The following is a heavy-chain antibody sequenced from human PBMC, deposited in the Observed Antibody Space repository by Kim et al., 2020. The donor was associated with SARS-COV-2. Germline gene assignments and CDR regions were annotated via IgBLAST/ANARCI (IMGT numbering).Heavy chain of an antibody. D-gene: IGHD3-10*01. J-gene: IGHJ6*02. CDR1: GYTFTSYA. CDR3: ARDRRLLWFGDAPLAHYYYYGMDV. CDR2: INTNTGNP. Sequence: ASVKVSCKASGYTFTSYAMNWVRQAPGQGLEWMGWINTNTGNPTYAQGFTGRFVFSLDTSVSTAYLQISSLKAEDTAVYYCARDRRLLWFGDAPLAHYYYYGMDVWGQGTTVTVSS. V-gene: IGHV7-4-1*02.